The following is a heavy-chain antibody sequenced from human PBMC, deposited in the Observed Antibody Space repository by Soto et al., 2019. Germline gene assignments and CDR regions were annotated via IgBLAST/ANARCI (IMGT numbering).Heavy chain of an antibody. J-gene: IGHJ5*02. V-gene: IGHV4-30-4*01. D-gene: IGHD6-6*01. CDR1: RGSISSGDYY. CDR2: IYYSGST. CDR3: ARERPDGARLDP. Sequence: QVQLQESGPGLVKPSQTLSLTCTVSRGSISSGDYYWSWIRQPPGKGLEWIGYIYYSGSTYYNPSLKSRITISVDTSKNQFSLKLSSVTAADTAVYYCARERPDGARLDPWGQGTLVTVSS.